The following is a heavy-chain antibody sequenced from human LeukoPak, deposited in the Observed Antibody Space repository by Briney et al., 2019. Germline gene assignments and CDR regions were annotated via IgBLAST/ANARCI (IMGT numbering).Heavy chain of an antibody. Sequence: GGSLRLSCAASGFTFSSYSMNWVRQAPGKGLEWVSCISSGSSYIHYADSVKGRFTTSRDNAKKSMYLQMNSLRAEDTAVYYCARDGSGSYHINFDYWGQGTLVTVSS. CDR2: ISSGSSYI. CDR1: GFTFSSYS. CDR3: ARDGSGSYHINFDY. J-gene: IGHJ4*02. V-gene: IGHV3-21*01. D-gene: IGHD1-26*01.